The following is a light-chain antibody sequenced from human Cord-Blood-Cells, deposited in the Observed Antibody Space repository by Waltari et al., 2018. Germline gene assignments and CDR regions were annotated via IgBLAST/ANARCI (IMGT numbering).Light chain of an antibody. CDR2: DVS. CDR3: SSYTSSSTVV. V-gene: IGLV2-14*01. Sequence: QSALTQPASVSGSPGQSITISCTGTSSDVGGYNYVSWYKQHPGKAPKLMIYDVSNRPSGVPNRFSRSKSGNTASLTISGLQAEDEADYYCSSYTSSSTVVFGGGTKLTVL. J-gene: IGLJ2*01. CDR1: SSDVGGYNY.